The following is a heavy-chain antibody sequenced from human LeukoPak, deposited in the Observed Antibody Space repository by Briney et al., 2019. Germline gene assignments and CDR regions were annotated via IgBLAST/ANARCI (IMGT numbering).Heavy chain of an antibody. V-gene: IGHV3-30*02. J-gene: IGHJ4*02. CDR1: GFTFSSYG. CDR2: IRYDGSIK. Sequence: GGSLRLSCAASGFTFSSYGMHWVRQAPGKGLEWVAFIRYDGSIKYYADSVKGRFTISRDNAKNSLYLQMNSLRAEDTAVYYCARDRSYLFDYWGQGTLVTVSS. CDR3: ARDRSYLFDY. D-gene: IGHD1-26*01.